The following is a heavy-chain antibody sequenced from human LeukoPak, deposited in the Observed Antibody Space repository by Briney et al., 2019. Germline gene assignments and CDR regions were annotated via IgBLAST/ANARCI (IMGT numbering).Heavy chain of an antibody. CDR3: ARLGLLGEPYNWFDP. D-gene: IGHD5-12*01. CDR2: IYYSGST. V-gene: IGHV4-39*02. J-gene: IGHJ5*02. CDR1: GGSISRSSYY. Sequence: SETLSLTCTVSGGSISRSSYYWGWIRQPPGKGLEWIGSIYYSGSTYYNPSLKSRVTLSVDTSKNHFSLKLSSVTAADTAVYYCARLGLLGEPYNWFDPWGQGTLVTVSS.